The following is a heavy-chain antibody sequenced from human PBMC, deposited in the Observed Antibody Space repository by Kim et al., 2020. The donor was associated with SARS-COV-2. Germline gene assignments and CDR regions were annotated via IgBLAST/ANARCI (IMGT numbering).Heavy chain of an antibody. CDR1: GFTVSSNY. CDR3: ARDDYGELNAFDI. CDR2: IYSGGST. V-gene: IGHV3-53*04. J-gene: IGHJ3*02. D-gene: IGHD4-17*01. Sequence: GGSLRLSCAASGFTVSSNYMSWVRQAPGKGLEWVSVIYSGGSTYYADSVKGRFTISRHNSKNTLYLQMNSLRAEDTAVYYCARDDYGELNAFDIWGQGTMVTVSS.